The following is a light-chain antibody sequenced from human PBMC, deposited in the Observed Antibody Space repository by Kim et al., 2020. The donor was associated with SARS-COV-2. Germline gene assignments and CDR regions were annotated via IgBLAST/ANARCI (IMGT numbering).Light chain of an antibody. V-gene: IGLV1-51*01. CDR2: DNN. J-gene: IGLJ3*02. Sequence: QSVLTQPPSVSAAPGQKVTISCSGSSSNIGNNYVSWYQQLPGTAPKLLIYDNNKRPSGIPDRFSGSKSGTSATLGITGLQTGDEADYYCGTWDNSLSANWVFGGGTQLTVL. CDR1: SSNIGNNY. CDR3: GTWDNSLSANWV.